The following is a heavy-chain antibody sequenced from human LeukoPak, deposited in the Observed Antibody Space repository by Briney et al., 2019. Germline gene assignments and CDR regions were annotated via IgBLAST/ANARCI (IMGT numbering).Heavy chain of an antibody. CDR2: ISAYNGNT. CDR3: ARAGIAVAGTAYWYFDL. V-gene: IGHV1-18*04. CDR1: GYTFTSYG. J-gene: IGHJ2*01. Sequence: ASVKVSCKASGYTFTSYGISWVRQAPGQGLEWMGWISAYNGNTNYAQKLQGRVTMTTDTSTSTAYMELRSLRSDDTAVYYCARAGIAVAGTAYWYFDLWGRGTLVTVSS. D-gene: IGHD6-19*01.